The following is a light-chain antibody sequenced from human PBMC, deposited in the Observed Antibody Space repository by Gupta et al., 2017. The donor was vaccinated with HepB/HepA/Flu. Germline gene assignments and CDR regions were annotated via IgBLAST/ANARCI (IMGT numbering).Light chain of an antibody. V-gene: IGKV2-28*01. Sequence: DIVMTQSRLSLPVTPGEPASISCRSSQSLLQSNGFNYLDWYLQRPGQSPQLLIYLVSKRASGVPDRFSGSGSGTDFTLKISRVEAEDVGVYYCMQSIHTPIAFGRGTKVEIK. CDR2: LVS. CDR1: QSLLQSNGFNY. J-gene: IGKJ4*01. CDR3: MQSIHTPIA.